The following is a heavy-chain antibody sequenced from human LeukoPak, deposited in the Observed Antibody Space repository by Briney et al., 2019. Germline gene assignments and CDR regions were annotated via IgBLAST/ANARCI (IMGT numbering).Heavy chain of an antibody. Sequence: VASVKVSCKASGGTFSSYAISWVRQAPGQGLEWMGGIIPIFGTANYAQKLQGRVTMTTDTSTSTAYMELRSLRSDDTAVYYCARGGNGMDVWGQGTTVTVSS. J-gene: IGHJ6*02. CDR2: IIPIFGTA. CDR3: ARGGNGMDV. V-gene: IGHV1-69*05. CDR1: GGTFSSYA.